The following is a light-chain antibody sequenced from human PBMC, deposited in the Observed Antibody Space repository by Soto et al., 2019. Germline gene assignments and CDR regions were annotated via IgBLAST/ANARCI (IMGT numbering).Light chain of an antibody. CDR2: DVS. CDR1: SSDVGGYNY. CDR3: NSYTSSTTLYV. J-gene: IGLJ1*01. V-gene: IGLV2-14*01. Sequence: QSALTQPASVSGSPGQSITISCTGTSSDVGGYNYASWYQQHPGKAPKLMIYDVSNRPSGVSNRFSGSKSGDTASLTISGLQAEDEADYYCNSYTSSTTLYVFGTGTKVTVL.